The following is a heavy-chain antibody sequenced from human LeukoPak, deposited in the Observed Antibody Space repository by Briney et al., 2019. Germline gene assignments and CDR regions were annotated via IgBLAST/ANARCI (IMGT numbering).Heavy chain of an antibody. CDR2: IYYSGST. CDR1: GGSISSYY. J-gene: IGHJ4*02. D-gene: IGHD2-21*01. Sequence: SETLSLTCTVSGGSISSYYWSWIRQPPGKGLEWIGYIYYSGSTNYNPSLKSRVTISVDTSMNQFSLKLSSVTAADTAVYYCARDLGYCGGDCYGYWGQGTLVTVSS. CDR3: ARDLGYCGGDCYGY. V-gene: IGHV4-59*01.